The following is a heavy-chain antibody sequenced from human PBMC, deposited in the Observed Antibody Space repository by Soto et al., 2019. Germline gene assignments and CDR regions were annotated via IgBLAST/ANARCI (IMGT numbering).Heavy chain of an antibody. J-gene: IGHJ4*02. CDR1: GYTFTNHG. V-gene: IGHV1-18*01. D-gene: IGHD3-22*01. Sequence: QVLLVQSGTEVKKPGASVKVSCKASGYTFTNHGISWVRQAPGQGLEWVGWVSAYNGDTKYAQNLQGRVTMTTDTLTTTAYMELRSLRSDDTAVYYCERDPSNSSGYYQFFDFWGQGTLVTVSS. CDR2: VSAYNGDT. CDR3: ERDPSNSSGYYQFFDF.